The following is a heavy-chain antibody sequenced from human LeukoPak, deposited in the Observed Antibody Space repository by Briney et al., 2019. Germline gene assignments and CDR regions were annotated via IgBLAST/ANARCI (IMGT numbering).Heavy chain of an antibody. V-gene: IGHV4-59*01. CDR2: IFYTGST. CDR3: ARAPLPTEGSWFDP. D-gene: IGHD2-15*01. Sequence: PSETLSLTCTVSGGSISSYFWSWIRQPPGKGLEWIAYIFYTGSTNYNPSLKSRVTIPVDTSKKQVSLRLNSVTAADTAVYYCARAPLPTEGSWFDPWGQGTLVTVSS. CDR1: GGSISSYF. J-gene: IGHJ5*02.